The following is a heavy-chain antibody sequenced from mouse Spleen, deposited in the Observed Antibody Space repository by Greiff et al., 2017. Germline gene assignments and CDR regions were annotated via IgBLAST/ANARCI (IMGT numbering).Heavy chain of an antibody. CDR3: AIYDGLYYYAMDY. V-gene: IGHV3-6*02. Sequence: EVKLQESGPGLVKPSQSLSLTCSVTGYSITSGYYWNWIRQFPGNKLEWMGYISYDGSNNYNPSLKNRISITRDTSKNQFFLKLNSVTTEDTATYYCAIYDGLYYYAMDYWGQGTSVTVSS. D-gene: IGHD2-3*01. CDR2: ISYDGSN. CDR1: GYSITSGYY. J-gene: IGHJ4*01.